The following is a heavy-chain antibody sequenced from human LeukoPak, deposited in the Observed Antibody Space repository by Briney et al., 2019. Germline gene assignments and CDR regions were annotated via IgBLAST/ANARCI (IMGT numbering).Heavy chain of an antibody. CDR2: IYTSGST. Sequence: SETLSLTCTVSGGSISSYYWSWIRQPAGKGLEWIGRIYTSGSTNYNPSLKSRVTMSVDTSKNRFSLKLSSVTAADTAVYYCARGGRFGELLDFDYWGQGTLVTVSS. D-gene: IGHD3-10*01. CDR3: ARGGRFGELLDFDY. CDR1: GGSISSYY. J-gene: IGHJ4*02. V-gene: IGHV4-4*07.